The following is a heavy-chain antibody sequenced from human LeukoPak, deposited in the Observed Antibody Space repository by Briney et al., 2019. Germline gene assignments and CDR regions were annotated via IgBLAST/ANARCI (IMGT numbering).Heavy chain of an antibody. J-gene: IGHJ6*02. V-gene: IGHV4-59*08. Sequence: SETLSLTCTVSGGSISSYYWSWIRQPPGKGLEWIGYIYYSGSTNYNPSLKSRVTISVDTSKNQFSLRLSSVTAADTAVYFCARHSSYALRHSGYYYRMDVWGQGTTVTVSS. D-gene: IGHD2-8*01. CDR2: IYYSGST. CDR3: ARHSSYALRHSGYYYRMDV. CDR1: GGSISSYY.